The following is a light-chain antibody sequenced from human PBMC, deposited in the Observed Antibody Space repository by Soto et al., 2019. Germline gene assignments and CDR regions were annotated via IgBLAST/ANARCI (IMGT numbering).Light chain of an antibody. V-gene: IGKV1-5*01. CDR1: QNINSW. CDR2: DAS. J-gene: IGKJ1*01. CDR3: LRYNAFFLT. Sequence: DIYLTQSPSTLSTSVGDRVTITCRASQNINSWLAWYQQKPGEAPKVLIFDASSLQSGVPSRFSGSGSGTEFTLTIGSLQPEDFATYYCLRYNAFFLTFAQGTKVEV.